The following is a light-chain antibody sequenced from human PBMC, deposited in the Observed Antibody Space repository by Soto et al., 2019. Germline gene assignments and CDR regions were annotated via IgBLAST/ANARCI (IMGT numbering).Light chain of an antibody. CDR1: HSVSRS. V-gene: IGKV3-11*01. Sequence: EIVLTHSPATLSLSPLKRATLSCRSIHSVSRSLAWYQQKPGQAHRLLIYDASSRATGIPARFSGSGSGTDFTLTISSLEPEDFEVYYCTKSRKWHQSLNFRPGNXVEIK. CDR2: DAS. J-gene: IGKJ3*01. CDR3: TKSRKWHQSLN.